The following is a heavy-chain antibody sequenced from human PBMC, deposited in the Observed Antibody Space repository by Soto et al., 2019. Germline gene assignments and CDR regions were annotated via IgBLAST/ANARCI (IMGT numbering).Heavy chain of an antibody. CDR1: GGSISSYY. CDR3: ARGLLYYDSSGYYPYFDY. D-gene: IGHD3-22*01. J-gene: IGHJ4*02. V-gene: IGHV4-59*01. CDR2: IYYSGST. Sequence: SETLSLTCTVSGGSISSYYWSWIRQPPGKGLEWIGYIYYSGSTNYNPSLKSRVTISADTSKNQFSLKLSSVTAADTAVYYCARGLLYYDSSGYYPYFDYWGQGTLVTVSS.